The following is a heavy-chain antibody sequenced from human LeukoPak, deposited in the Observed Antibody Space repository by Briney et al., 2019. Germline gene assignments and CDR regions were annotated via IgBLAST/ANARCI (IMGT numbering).Heavy chain of an antibody. J-gene: IGHJ6*03. V-gene: IGHV4-59*01. CDR2: IYYSGST. Sequence: SETLSLTCTVSGGSISSYYWSWIRQPPGKGLEWIGYIYYSGSTNYNPSLKSRVTISVDTSRNQFSLKLSSVTAADTAVYYCARDGPLQYYYYYMDVWGKGTTVTVSS. CDR1: GGSISSYY. CDR3: ARDGPLQYYYYYMDV.